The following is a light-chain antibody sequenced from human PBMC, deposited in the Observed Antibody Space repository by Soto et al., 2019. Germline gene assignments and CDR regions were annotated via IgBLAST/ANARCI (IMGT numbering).Light chain of an antibody. J-gene: IGKJ1*01. CDR2: GAS. CDR1: QSVSSSF. Sequence: EIVLTQSPGTLSLSPGERATLSCRASQSVSSSFLAWYQQKPGQAPRLLIYGASTRATGIPDRFSGSGSGTHFPLTISRLEPEDFAVYYCPQYDSSPWTFGQGTKVEIK. V-gene: IGKV3-20*01. CDR3: PQYDSSPWT.